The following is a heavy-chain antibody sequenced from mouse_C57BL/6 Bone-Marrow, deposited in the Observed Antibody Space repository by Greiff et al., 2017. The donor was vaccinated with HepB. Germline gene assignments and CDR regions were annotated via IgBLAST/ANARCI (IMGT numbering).Heavy chain of an antibody. CDR2: ISSGGSYT. CDR3: ARGVDYFDY. J-gene: IGHJ2*01. D-gene: IGHD1-1*01. Sequence: EVQLVESGGDLVKPGGSLKLSCAASGFTFSSYGMSWVRQTPDKRLEWVATISSGGSYTYYPDSVKGRFTISRDNAKNTLYLQMSSLKSEDTAMYYCARGVDYFDYWGQGTTLTVSS. V-gene: IGHV5-6*01. CDR1: GFTFSSYG.